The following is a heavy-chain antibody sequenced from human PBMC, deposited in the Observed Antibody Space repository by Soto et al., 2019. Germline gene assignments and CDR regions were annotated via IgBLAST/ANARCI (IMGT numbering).Heavy chain of an antibody. CDR1: GYTFPSYY. V-gene: IGHV1-46*01. CDR2: INPSGGST. Sequence: ASVTVACKASGYTFPSYYMHWVRQTPGQGLEWMGIINPSGGSTSYAQKFQGRVTMTRDTSTSTVYMELSSLRSEDTAVYYCARDLGGSYTKYNWFDPWGQGTLVTVSS. CDR3: ARDLGGSYTKYNWFDP. D-gene: IGHD1-26*01. J-gene: IGHJ5*02.